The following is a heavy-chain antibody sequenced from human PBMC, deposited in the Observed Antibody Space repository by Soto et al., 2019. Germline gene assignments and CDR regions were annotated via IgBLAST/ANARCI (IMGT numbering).Heavy chain of an antibody. Sequence: GGSLRLSCAASGFTFSSYSMHWVRQAPGKGLEWVAVISYDGSDKYYADSVKGRFTISRDNSKNTLYLQMNSLRAEDTAVYYCARDRAAAGNLDAFDIWGQGTMVTVSS. CDR1: GFTFSSYS. CDR3: ARDRAAAGNLDAFDI. CDR2: ISYDGSDK. V-gene: IGHV3-30-3*01. D-gene: IGHD6-13*01. J-gene: IGHJ3*02.